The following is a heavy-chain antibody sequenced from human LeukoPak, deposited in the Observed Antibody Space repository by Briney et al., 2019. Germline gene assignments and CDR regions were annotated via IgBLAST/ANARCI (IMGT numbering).Heavy chain of an antibody. Sequence: ASVKVSCKASGYTFTSYYMHWVRQAPGQGLEWMGIINPSGGSTSYAQKFQGRVTMTRDTSTGTVYMELSSLRSEDTAVYYCARAAPEEVVCDYWGQGTLVTVSS. CDR3: ARAAPEEVVCDY. CDR1: GYTFTSYY. J-gene: IGHJ4*02. V-gene: IGHV1-46*01. CDR2: INPSGGST. D-gene: IGHD2-15*01.